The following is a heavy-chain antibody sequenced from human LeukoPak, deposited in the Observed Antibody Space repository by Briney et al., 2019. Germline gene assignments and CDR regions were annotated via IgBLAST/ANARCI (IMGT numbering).Heavy chain of an antibody. CDR2: IYYSGNT. CDR3: VRGKVRYYFDY. Sequence: SETLSLTCTVSGGSISSGGYYWSWIRQHPGKGLEWIGFIYYSGNTYYNPSLKSRVTISVDTSKNQFSLKLSSVTAADTAVYYCVRGKVRYYFDYWGQGTLVTVSS. CDR1: GGSISSGGYY. J-gene: IGHJ4*02. V-gene: IGHV4-31*03.